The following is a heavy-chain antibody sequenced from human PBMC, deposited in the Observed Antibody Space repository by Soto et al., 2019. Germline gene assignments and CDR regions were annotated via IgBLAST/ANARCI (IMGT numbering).Heavy chain of an antibody. Sequence: ASVKVSCKASGYTFTGYYMHWVRQAPGQGIEWMGWINPNSGGTNYAQKFQGWVTMTRDTSISTAYMELSRLRSDDTAVYYCAREVAVAGTHLNYYYYGMDVWGQGTTVTVSS. D-gene: IGHD6-19*01. CDR2: INPNSGGT. J-gene: IGHJ6*02. CDR3: AREVAVAGTHLNYYYYGMDV. CDR1: GYTFTGYY. V-gene: IGHV1-2*04.